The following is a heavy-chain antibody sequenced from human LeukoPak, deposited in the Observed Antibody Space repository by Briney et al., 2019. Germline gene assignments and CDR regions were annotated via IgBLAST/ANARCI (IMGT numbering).Heavy chain of an antibody. CDR1: GFTLSNHW. J-gene: IGHJ6*02. CDR2: VNRDGSET. CDR3: ARNNGMDV. V-gene: IGHV3-7*03. Sequence: GGSLRLSCAASGFTLSNHWMTWVRQVPGRGPEWVANVNRDGSETYYLDSVKGRFTISKDIAKNSLYLQMNSLRAEDTALYHCARNNGMDVWGQGTTVIVSS.